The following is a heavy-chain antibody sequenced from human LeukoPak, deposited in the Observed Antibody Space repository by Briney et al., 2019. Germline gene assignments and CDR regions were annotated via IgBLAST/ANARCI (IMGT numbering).Heavy chain of an antibody. V-gene: IGHV1-2*02. D-gene: IGHD1-26*01. CDR2: INPNSGGT. CDR3: AREMGSGSYGNWFDP. J-gene: IGHJ5*02. Sequence: WASVKVSCKASGYTFTGYYMHWVRQAPGQGLEWMGWINPNSGGTNYAQKFQGRVTMTRDTSISTAYMELSRLRSDDTAVYYCAREMGSGSYGNWFDPWGQGTLVTVSS. CDR1: GYTFTGYY.